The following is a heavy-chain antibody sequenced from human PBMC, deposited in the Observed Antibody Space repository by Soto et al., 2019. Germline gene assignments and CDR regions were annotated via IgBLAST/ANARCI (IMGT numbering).Heavy chain of an antibody. CDR3: AKADIVVVVAASLGSN. CDR1: GFTFSSSA. CDR2: ISGSGGRT. Sequence: PGGSLRLSCAASGFTFSSSAMSWVRQAPGKGLERVSAISGSGGRTYYADSVKGRFTISRDNSKNTLYLQMNSLRAEDTAVYYCAKADIVVVVAASLGSNWGQGTLVTVSS. D-gene: IGHD2-15*01. V-gene: IGHV3-23*01. J-gene: IGHJ4*02.